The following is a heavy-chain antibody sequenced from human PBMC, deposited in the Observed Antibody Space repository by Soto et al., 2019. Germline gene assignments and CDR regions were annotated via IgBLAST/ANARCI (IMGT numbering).Heavy chain of an antibody. J-gene: IGHJ3*02. CDR1: GFTFSSYG. Sequence: PGGSLRLSCAASGFTFSSYGMRWVRQAPGKELEWVAVIWYDGSNKYYADSVKGRFTISRDNSKNTLYLQMNSLRAEDTAVYYCAKFGSGSYYIQEDAFDIWGQGTMVTVSS. CDR2: IWYDGSNK. CDR3: AKFGSGSYYIQEDAFDI. D-gene: IGHD3-10*01. V-gene: IGHV3-33*06.